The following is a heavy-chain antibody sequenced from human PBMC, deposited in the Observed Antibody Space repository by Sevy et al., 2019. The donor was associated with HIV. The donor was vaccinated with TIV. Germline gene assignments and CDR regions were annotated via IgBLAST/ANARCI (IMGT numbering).Heavy chain of an antibody. CDR2: ISGSGTRT. V-gene: IGHV3-23*01. D-gene: IGHD3-22*01. J-gene: IGHJ6*03. CDR1: GFSFDSYG. Sequence: GGSLRLSCAVSGFSFDSYGMTWVRQAPGKGLEWVSGISGSGTRTYYADSVKGRFIISRANSKNTLYLQMNSRRSEDTAIYYCAKGGGHYDPDEIGYYFYYYNMDVWGKGTTVTVSS. CDR3: AKGGGHYDPDEIGYYFYYYNMDV.